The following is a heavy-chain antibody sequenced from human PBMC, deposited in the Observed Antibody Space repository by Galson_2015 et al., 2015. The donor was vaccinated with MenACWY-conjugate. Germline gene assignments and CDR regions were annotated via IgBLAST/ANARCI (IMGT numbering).Heavy chain of an antibody. CDR2: INHSGST. V-gene: IGHV4-34*01. CDR3: ARVRILRQQLVLRYDNWFDP. CDR1: GGSFSGYY. Sequence: ETLSLTCAVYGGSFSGYYWSWTRQPPGKGLEWIGEINHSGSTNYNPSLKSRVTISVDTSKNQFSLKLSSVTAADTAVYYCARVRILRQQLVLRYDNWFDPWGQGTLVTVSS. D-gene: IGHD6-13*01. J-gene: IGHJ5*02.